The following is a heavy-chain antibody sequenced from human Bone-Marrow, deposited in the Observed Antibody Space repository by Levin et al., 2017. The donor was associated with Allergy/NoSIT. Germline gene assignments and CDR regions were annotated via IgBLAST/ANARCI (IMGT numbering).Heavy chain of an antibody. CDR3: SPDSPFYTSGWTEKRGYFDS. J-gene: IGHJ4*02. D-gene: IGHD6-19*01. Sequence: GGSLRLSCAASGFTFSNYGMSWVRQAPGKGLEWVSHITPTGGTTNYADSVKGRFTISRDNSKNTLYLHLNSLRAEDTAVYYCSPDSPFYTSGWTEKRGYFDSWGQGTLVTVSS. CDR1: GFTFSNYG. V-gene: IGHV3-23*01. CDR2: ITPTGGTT.